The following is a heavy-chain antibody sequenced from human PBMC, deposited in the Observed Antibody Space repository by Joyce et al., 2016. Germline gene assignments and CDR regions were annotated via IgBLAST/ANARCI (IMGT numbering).Heavy chain of an antibody. CDR2: ISYVGIYK. J-gene: IGHJ4*02. V-gene: IGHV3-30*18. Sequence: QLHLVESGGGLVKPGRSLRLSCAASGLTLSNSGVHWVRQCPGKGLEWVAFISYVGIYKYYADSVKGRFTISRDNSKNTVCLEMNSLRAEDTAVYYCAKILTATYSSGWFLDYWGQGTLVTVSS. D-gene: IGHD6-25*01. CDR1: GLTLSNSG. CDR3: AKILTATYSSGWFLDY.